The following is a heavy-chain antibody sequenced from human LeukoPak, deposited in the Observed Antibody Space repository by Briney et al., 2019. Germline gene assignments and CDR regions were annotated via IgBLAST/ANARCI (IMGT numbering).Heavy chain of an antibody. V-gene: IGHV1-18*01. CDR3: ARQVLIVGGRYGMDV. Sequence: ASVKVSCKAFGYTFNSYGISWVRQAPGQGLEWMGWISPYRGDTEYAQKIQGRVSMTTDTSTSTAYMELRSLRSDDTAVYYCARQVLIVGGRYGMDVWGQGTTVTVSS. CDR1: GYTFNSYG. D-gene: IGHD3-22*01. CDR2: ISPYRGDT. J-gene: IGHJ6*02.